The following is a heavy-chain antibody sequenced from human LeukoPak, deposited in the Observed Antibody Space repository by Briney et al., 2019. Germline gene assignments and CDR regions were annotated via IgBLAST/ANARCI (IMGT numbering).Heavy chain of an antibody. CDR2: IVVGSGNT. CDR3: ARGRIAAARWFDP. D-gene: IGHD6-13*01. CDR1: GFTFTSSA. J-gene: IGHJ5*02. Sequence: SVKVSCKASGFTFTSSAMQWVRQARGQRLEWIGWIVVGSGNTNYAQKFQERVTITRDMSTSTAYMELSSLRSEDTAVYYGARGRIAAARWFDPWGQGTLVTVSS. V-gene: IGHV1-58*02.